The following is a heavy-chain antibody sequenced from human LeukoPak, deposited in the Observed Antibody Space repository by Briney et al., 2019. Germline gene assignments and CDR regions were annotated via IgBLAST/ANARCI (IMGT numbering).Heavy chain of an antibody. CDR3: ARGYRGGSSSWNDY. CDR1: GGSFSGHY. CDR2: ISHGGST. D-gene: IGHD6-13*01. J-gene: IGHJ4*02. Sequence: KPSETLSLNCAVYGGSFSGHYWSWIRQPQRKGLEWIGVISHGGSTNYNPSRKSRVTISVETSKNQFSLRLSSVTAADTAVYYCARGYRGGSSSWNDYWGQGILVTVSS. V-gene: IGHV4-34*01.